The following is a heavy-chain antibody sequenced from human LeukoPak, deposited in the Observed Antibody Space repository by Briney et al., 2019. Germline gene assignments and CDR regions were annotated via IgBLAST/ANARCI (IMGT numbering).Heavy chain of an antibody. D-gene: IGHD6-13*01. CDR1: GGSFSGYY. Sequence: SETLSLTCAVYGGSFSGYYWSWIRQPPGKGLEWIGEINHSGSTNYNPSLKSRVTISVDTSKNQFSLKLGSVTAADTAVYYCARGLEAAAYRPGWAFDIWGQGTMVTVSS. CDR3: ARGLEAAAYRPGWAFDI. V-gene: IGHV4-34*01. J-gene: IGHJ3*02. CDR2: INHSGST.